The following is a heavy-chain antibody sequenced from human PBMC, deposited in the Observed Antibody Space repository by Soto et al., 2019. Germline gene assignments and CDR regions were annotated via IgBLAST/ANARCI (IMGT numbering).Heavy chain of an antibody. CDR3: ARRNSHRACDY. D-gene: IGHD2-15*01. Sequence: PGGSLRLSCAASGFTFSSYSMRWVRQAPGKGLEWVATIKADGGEKFYVDSVKGRFTISRDNAKNSLYLQMYSLGAEDTAVYYCARRNSHRACDYWGQGTLVTVSS. V-gene: IGHV3-7*05. CDR2: IKADGGEK. J-gene: IGHJ4*02. CDR1: GFTFSSYS.